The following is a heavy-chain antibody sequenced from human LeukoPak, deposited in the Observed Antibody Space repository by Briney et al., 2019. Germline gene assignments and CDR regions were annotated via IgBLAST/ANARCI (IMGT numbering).Heavy chain of an antibody. D-gene: IGHD5-18*01. Sequence: PGGSLRLSCAASGFTFSDYYMSWIRQAPGKGLEWVSYISSSGSTIYYADSVKGQFTISRDNAKNSLYLQMNSLRAEDTAVYYCAKDDTRWMQLSFWYWGQGTLVTVSS. V-gene: IGHV3-11*01. CDR2: ISSSGSTI. J-gene: IGHJ4*02. CDR3: AKDDTRWMQLSFWY. CDR1: GFTFSDYY.